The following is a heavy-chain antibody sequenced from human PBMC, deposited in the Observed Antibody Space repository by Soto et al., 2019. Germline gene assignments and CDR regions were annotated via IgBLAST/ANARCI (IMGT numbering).Heavy chain of an antibody. D-gene: IGHD1-26*01. CDR2: ISYDGSNK. V-gene: IGHV3-30-3*01. J-gene: IGHJ6*02. CDR1: GFTFSSYA. Sequence: PGGSLRLSCAASGFTFSSYAMHWVRQAPGKGLEWVAVISYDGSNKYYADSVKGRFTIARDNSKNTLYLQMNSLRAEDTAVYYCARDHIVGANLYDDGMDVWGQGTTVTVSS. CDR3: ARDHIVGANLYDDGMDV.